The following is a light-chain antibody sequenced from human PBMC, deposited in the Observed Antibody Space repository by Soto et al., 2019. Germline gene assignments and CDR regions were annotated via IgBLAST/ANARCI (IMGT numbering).Light chain of an antibody. J-gene: IGLJ2*01. CDR1: SSDVGAHNY. Sequence: QSALTQPPSVSGSPGQSIAISCTGTSSDVGAHNYVSWYQQHPGKAPKLIIYDVSNRPSGVSTRFSAFKSGNTASLTITGLQADDEADYYCCSYTYTSTIEVFGGGTKLTVL. CDR2: DVS. V-gene: IGLV2-14*03. CDR3: CSYTYTSTIEV.